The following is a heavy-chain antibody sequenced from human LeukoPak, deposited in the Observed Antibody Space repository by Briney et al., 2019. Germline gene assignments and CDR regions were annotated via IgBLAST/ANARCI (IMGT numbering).Heavy chain of an antibody. Sequence: GESLKISCKGSGHSFTTYRIGWVRQMPGKGLEWMGIISPGDSDTRYSPSFQGQVTISADKSISTACLQWSSLKASDTAMYYCARHVDDSSGYYYRTMYHFDYWGQGSLVTVSS. J-gene: IGHJ4*02. CDR1: GHSFTTYR. CDR2: ISPGDSDT. V-gene: IGHV5-51*01. D-gene: IGHD3-22*01. CDR3: ARHVDDSSGYYYRTMYHFDY.